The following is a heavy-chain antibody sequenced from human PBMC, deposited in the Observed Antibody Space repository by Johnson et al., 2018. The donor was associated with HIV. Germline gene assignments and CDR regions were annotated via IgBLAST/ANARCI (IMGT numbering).Heavy chain of an antibody. Sequence: QVQLVESGGGVVQPGRSLRLSCGASGFSFNNYAMHWVRQAPGKGLEWVAVIGYDGSNKYYADSVKGRLTVSRDNSKNTLYLQMNSLRAEDTALDYCAPAGPAAFDIWGQGTMVTVSS. CDR1: GFSFNNYA. D-gene: IGHD6-13*01. V-gene: IGHV3-30*04. CDR3: APAGPAAFDI. J-gene: IGHJ3*02. CDR2: IGYDGSNK.